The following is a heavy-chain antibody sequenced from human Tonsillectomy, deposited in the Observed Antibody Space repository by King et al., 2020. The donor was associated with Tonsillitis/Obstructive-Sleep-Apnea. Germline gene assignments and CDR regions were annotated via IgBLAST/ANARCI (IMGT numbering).Heavy chain of an antibody. CDR3: AKDMRRERFSFDY. V-gene: IGHV3-23*04. CDR2: ISGSGAST. J-gene: IGHJ4*02. Sequence: VQLVESGGGLVQPGGSLRLSCAASGFTFSSYAMSWVRQAPGKGLEWVSTISGSGASTYYADSVKGRFTISRDNSKSTLYLQMNSLRAEDTAVYFCAKDMRRERFSFDYWGQGTLVTVSS. CDR1: GFTFSSYA. D-gene: IGHD5-24*01.